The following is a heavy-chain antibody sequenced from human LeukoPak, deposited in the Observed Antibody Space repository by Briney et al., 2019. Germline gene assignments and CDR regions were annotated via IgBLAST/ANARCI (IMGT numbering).Heavy chain of an antibody. CDR1: GGSISSSSYY. D-gene: IGHD1-1*01. CDR3: ATYKRRSPYNHFDY. CDR2: IYYSGST. J-gene: IGHJ4*02. Sequence: SETLSLTCTVSGGSISSSSYYWGWIRQSPGKGLEWIGSIYYSGSTYYNPSLKSRVTISVDTSKNQFSLKLSSVTAADTAVYYCATYKRRSPYNHFDYWGQGTLVTVSS. V-gene: IGHV4-39*01.